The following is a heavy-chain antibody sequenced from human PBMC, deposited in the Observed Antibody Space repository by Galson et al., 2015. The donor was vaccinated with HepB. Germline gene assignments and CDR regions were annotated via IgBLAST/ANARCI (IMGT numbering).Heavy chain of an antibody. CDR3: ARLEYSSGWDYYHGMDV. CDR1: EYSFASYW. Sequence: QSGAEVKKPGESLKISCKGSEYSFASYWIGWVRQMPGKGLEWMGIIYPGDSDTRYSPSFRGQVTISADISISTAYLQWSSLKASDPAMYYCARLEYSSGWDYYHGMDVWGQGTTVTVSS. V-gene: IGHV5-51*03. D-gene: IGHD6-19*01. CDR2: IYPGDSDT. J-gene: IGHJ6*02.